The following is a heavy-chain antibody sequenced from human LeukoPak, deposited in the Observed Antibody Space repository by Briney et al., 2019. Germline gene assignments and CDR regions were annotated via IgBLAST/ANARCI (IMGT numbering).Heavy chain of an antibody. CDR1: GGSISSSSYY. J-gene: IGHJ3*02. D-gene: IGHD6-19*01. Sequence: PSETLSLTCTVSGGSISSSSYYWGWIRQPPGKGLEWVANIKQDGSEKYYVDSVKGRFTISRDNAKNSLYLQMNSLRAEDTALYYCARPYSSGWAFDIWGQGTMVTVSS. CDR2: IKQDGSEK. CDR3: ARPYSSGWAFDI. V-gene: IGHV3-7*03.